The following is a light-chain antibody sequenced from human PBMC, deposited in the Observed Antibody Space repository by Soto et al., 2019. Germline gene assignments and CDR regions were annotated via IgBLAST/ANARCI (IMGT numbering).Light chain of an antibody. CDR3: SSYKPNTPPQNV. Sequence: QSALTQPASVSGSPGQSITISCTGTSSDVGGYNYVSWYQHHPGKAPKLMIYDVSNRPSGVSNRFSGSKSGNTASLSISGLQPEDEVFYYCSSYKPNTPPQNVCRPGTKV. CDR2: DVS. J-gene: IGLJ1*01. CDR1: SSDVGGYNY. V-gene: IGLV2-14*03.